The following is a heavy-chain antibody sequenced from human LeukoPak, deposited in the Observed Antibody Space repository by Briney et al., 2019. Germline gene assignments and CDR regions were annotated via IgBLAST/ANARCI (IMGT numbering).Heavy chain of an antibody. CDR1: GYTFTSYG. V-gene: IGHV1-24*01. J-gene: IGHJ4*02. D-gene: IGHD6-6*01. CDR3: ATGLYSSSGVVDY. Sequence: ASVKVSCKASGYTFTSYGISWVRQAPGKGLEWMGGFDPEDGETIYAQKFQGRVTMTEDTSTDTAYMELSSLRSEDTAVYYCATGLYSSSGVVDYWGQGTLVTVSS. CDR2: FDPEDGET.